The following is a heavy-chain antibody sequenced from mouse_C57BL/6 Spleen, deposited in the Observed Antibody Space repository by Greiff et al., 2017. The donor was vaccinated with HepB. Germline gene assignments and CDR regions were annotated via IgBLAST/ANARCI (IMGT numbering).Heavy chain of an antibody. D-gene: IGHD3-2*02. CDR3: ARTAQFTLYYAMDY. J-gene: IGHJ4*01. CDR1: GYTFTSYW. V-gene: IGHV1-69*01. Sequence: QVQLQQPGAELVMPGASVKLSCKASGYTFTSYWMHWVKQRPGQGLEWIGEIDPSDSYTNYNQKFKGKSTLTVDKSSSTAYMQLSSLTSEDSAVYYCARTAQFTLYYAMDYWGQGTSVTVSS. CDR2: IDPSDSYT.